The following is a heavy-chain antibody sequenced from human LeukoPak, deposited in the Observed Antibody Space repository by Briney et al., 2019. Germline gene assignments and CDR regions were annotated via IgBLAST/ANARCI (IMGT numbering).Heavy chain of an antibody. V-gene: IGHV4-39*07. J-gene: IGHJ6*03. CDR1: GGSISSNTYY. Sequence: KPSETLSLTCLVSGGSISSNTYYWGWIRQPPGKGLEWIGEINHSGSTNYNPSLKSRVTISVDTSKSQFSLKLSSVTAADTAVYYCARAIAAAVASAYYYYYYMDVWGKGTTVTVSS. CDR3: ARAIAAAVASAYYYYYYMDV. CDR2: INHSGST. D-gene: IGHD6-13*01.